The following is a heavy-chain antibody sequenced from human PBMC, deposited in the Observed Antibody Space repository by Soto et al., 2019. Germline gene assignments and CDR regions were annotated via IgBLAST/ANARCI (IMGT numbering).Heavy chain of an antibody. J-gene: IGHJ4*02. CDR1: GGSFSGYY. CDR2: INHSGST. D-gene: IGHD2-15*01. Sequence: SETLSLTCAVYGGSFSGYYWSWIRQPPGKGLEWIGEINHSGSTNYNPSLKSRVTISVDTSKNQFSLKLSSVTAADTAVYYCARAHIVVVVAAAPPFFDYWGQGTLVTVSS. CDR3: ARAHIVVVVAAAPPFFDY. V-gene: IGHV4-34*01.